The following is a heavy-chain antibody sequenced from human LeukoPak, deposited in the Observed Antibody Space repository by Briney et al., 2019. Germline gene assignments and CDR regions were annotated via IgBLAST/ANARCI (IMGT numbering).Heavy chain of an antibody. Sequence: GGSLRLSCAASGFHFSSYRMNWARQAPGKGLEWVYVIYCSGGTYYTDSVKGRFTISRDNSKNTLDVQMNSVRAEDTAVYYCAKLRRYGDYDYWGQGTLVTVSS. CDR1: GFHFSSYR. CDR3: AKLRRYGDYDY. J-gene: IGHJ4*02. D-gene: IGHD4-17*01. CDR2: IYCSGGT. V-gene: IGHV3-66*04.